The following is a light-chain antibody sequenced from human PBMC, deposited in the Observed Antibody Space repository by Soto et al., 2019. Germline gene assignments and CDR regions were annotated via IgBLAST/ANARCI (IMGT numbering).Light chain of an antibody. CDR1: QTISGY. CDR2: TAS. V-gene: IGKV1-39*01. CDR3: QQSYSMTT. J-gene: IGKJ4*01. Sequence: DIQMTQSPSSLSASIGDRVTITCRASQTISGYLNWYQQKPGKAPKLLIYTASNLQSGVPSRFSGSGSGTDFTLTISSLQPEDFATYYCQQSYSMTTFGGGTKVEI.